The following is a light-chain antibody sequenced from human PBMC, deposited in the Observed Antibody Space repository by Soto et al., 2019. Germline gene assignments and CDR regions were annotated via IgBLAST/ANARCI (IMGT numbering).Light chain of an antibody. CDR1: QSVSSSY. CDR2: GVS. CDR3: KQYGRSPWT. Sequence: EIVLTQSPGTLSLSPGERATLSCRASQSVSSSYLAWYQQKPGQAPRLLVYGVSSRATGIPDRYRASGSGADFTRTSSRLEPTDFAVYNCKQYGRSPWTFGQGTKVEIK. J-gene: IGKJ1*01. V-gene: IGKV3-20*01.